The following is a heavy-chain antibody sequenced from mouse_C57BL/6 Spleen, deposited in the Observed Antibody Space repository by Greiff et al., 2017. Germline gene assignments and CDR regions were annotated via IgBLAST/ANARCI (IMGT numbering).Heavy chain of an antibody. CDR2: IHPNSGST. D-gene: IGHD1-1*01. CDR1: GYTFTSYW. Sequence: QVQLQQSGAELVKPGASVKLSCKASGYTFTSYWMHWVKQRPGQGLEWIGMIHPNSGSTNYNEKFKSKATLTVDKSSSTAYMQLSSLTSEDSAVYYCARSLYGSREGGYWGQGTTLTVSS. V-gene: IGHV1-64*01. CDR3: ARSLYGSREGGY. J-gene: IGHJ2*01.